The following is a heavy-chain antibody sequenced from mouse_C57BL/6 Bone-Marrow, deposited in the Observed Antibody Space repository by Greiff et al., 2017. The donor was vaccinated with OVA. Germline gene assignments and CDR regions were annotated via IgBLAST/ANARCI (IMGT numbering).Heavy chain of an antibody. D-gene: IGHD1-1*01. CDR2: IYPRSGNT. CDR3: ARSKNYYGFDV. J-gene: IGHJ1*03. Sequence: VKLMESGAELARPGASVKLSCKASGYTFTSYGISWVKQRTGQGLEWIGEIYPRSGNTYYNEKFKGKATLTADKSSSTAYMELRSLTSEDSAVYFCARSKNYYGFDVWGTGTTVTVSS. V-gene: IGHV1-81*01. CDR1: GYTFTSYG.